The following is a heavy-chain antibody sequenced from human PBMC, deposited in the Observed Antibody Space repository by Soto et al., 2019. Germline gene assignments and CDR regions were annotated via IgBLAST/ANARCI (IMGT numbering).Heavy chain of an antibody. J-gene: IGHJ3*02. CDR2: IYYSGST. Sequence: SSETLSLTCTVSGGSISSGDYYWSLIRQPPGKGLEWIGYIYYSGSTYYNPSLKSRVTISVDTSRNQFSLKLSSVTAADTAVYYCARGEVYYYDSSGYYPDAFDISGQGTMVTVSS. CDR3: ARGEVYYYDSSGYYPDAFDI. V-gene: IGHV4-30-4*01. CDR1: GGSISSGDYY. D-gene: IGHD3-22*01.